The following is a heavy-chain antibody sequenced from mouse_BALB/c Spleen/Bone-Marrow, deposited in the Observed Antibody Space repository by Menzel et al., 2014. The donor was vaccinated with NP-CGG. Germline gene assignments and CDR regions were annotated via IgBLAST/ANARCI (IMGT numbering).Heavy chain of an antibody. CDR3: ALNWDFAY. V-gene: IGHV5-6*01. J-gene: IGHJ3*01. CDR2: INNGGTYT. D-gene: IGHD4-1*02. Sequence: EVKLLESGGDLVKPGGSLKLSCAASGFTFSSYGMSWVRQTPDKRLEWVATINNGGTYTYYPDSVKGRFTISRDNAENTLYLQMSSLKSEDTAMYYCALNWDFAYWGQGTLVTVSA. CDR1: GFTFSSYG.